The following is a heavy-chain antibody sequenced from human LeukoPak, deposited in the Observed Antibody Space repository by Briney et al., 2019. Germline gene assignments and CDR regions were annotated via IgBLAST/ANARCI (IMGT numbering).Heavy chain of an antibody. CDR3: ARDVRRYCSSTSCYAGDY. V-gene: IGHV3-48*03. D-gene: IGHD2-2*01. Sequence: GGSLRLSCAASGFTFNNYQMNWVRQAPGKGLECISYISSSGRTIYYADSVKGRFTISRDNAKNSLYLQMNSLRAEDTAVYYCARDVRRYCSSTSCYAGDYWGQGTLVTVSS. J-gene: IGHJ4*02. CDR1: GFTFNNYQ. CDR2: ISSSGRTI.